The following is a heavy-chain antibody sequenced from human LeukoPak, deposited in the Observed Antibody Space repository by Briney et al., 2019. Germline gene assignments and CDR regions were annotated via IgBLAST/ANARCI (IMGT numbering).Heavy chain of an antibody. CDR2: IYYSGST. CDR3: ARGDYYYYGMDV. Sequence: SETLSLTCTVSGGSISSGGYYWSWIRQHPGKGLEWIGYIYYSGSTYYNPSLKSRVTISVDTSKNQFSLKLSSVTAADTAVYYCARGDYYYYGMDVWGQGTTVTVSS. CDR1: GGSISSGGYY. V-gene: IGHV4-31*03. J-gene: IGHJ6*02.